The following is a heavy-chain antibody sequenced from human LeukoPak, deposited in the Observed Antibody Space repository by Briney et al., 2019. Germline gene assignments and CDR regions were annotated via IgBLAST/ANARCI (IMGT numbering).Heavy chain of an antibody. Sequence: SSETLSLTCTVSRGSISSGTSYWGWIRQPPGKGLEWIGSIFYGGSTYYNPSLKSRVTISIDRSKNQFSLNLTSVAAADTAVYYCARRPSGSFFDYWGQGTLVTVSS. CDR2: IFYGGST. V-gene: IGHV4-39*07. J-gene: IGHJ4*02. CDR3: ARRPSGSFFDY. CDR1: RGSISSGTSY. D-gene: IGHD3-10*01.